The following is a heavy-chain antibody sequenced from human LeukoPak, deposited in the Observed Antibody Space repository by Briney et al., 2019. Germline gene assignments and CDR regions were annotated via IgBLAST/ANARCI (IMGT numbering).Heavy chain of an antibody. V-gene: IGHV1-8*01. CDR2: MSPNSGNT. J-gene: IGHJ5*02. Sequence: ASVKVSCKASGYTFISYDINWVRQATGQGLQWMGWMSPNSGNTGYAQKFQGRVTITADKSTSIAYMELSSLRSEDTAVYYCARKRLRGSGNNWFDPWGQGTLVTVSS. D-gene: IGHD3-10*01. CDR3: ARKRLRGSGNNWFDP. CDR1: GYTFISYD.